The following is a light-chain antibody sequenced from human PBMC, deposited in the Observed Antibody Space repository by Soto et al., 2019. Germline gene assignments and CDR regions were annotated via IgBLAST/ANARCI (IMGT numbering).Light chain of an antibody. CDR2: DAS. J-gene: IGKJ2*01. CDR1: QSISTG. CDR3: LQYDSRYT. V-gene: IGKV1-5*01. Sequence: DIQMTQSPSTLSSSVGDRVTITCRASQSISTGLAWYQQKPGKAPNLLIYDASTLQSGVTSRFSSSGSGTEFTLTISSLQPDDFASYYCLQYDSRYTFGQGTKVDIK.